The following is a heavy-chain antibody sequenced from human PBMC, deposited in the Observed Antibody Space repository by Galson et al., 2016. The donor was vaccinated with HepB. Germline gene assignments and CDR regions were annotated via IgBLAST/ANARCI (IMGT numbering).Heavy chain of an antibody. V-gene: IGHV3-74*01. CDR3: VRDGAVPGLGFDP. CDR2: IKIDGSTT. D-gene: IGHD6-19*01. J-gene: IGHJ5*02. Sequence: SLRLSCAASGFSFSAYWMHWVRQAPGKGLVSVSRIKIDGSTTTYADPVKGRFTISRDNAKNTLYLQMNSLRVEDTAVYYCVRDGAVPGLGFDPWGQGALVSVSS. CDR1: GFSFSAYW.